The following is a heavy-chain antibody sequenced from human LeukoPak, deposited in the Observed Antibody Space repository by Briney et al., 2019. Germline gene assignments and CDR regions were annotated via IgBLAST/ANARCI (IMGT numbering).Heavy chain of an antibody. D-gene: IGHD6-19*01. CDR3: AGGQWLVWGVY. Sequence: SETLSLTCTVSGDSISSYYWSWNRQPPGKGLEWIGYTYYSGSTNYNPSLKSRVTISVDTSKNQLSLKLSSVTVADTAVYYCAGGQWLVWGVYCGQGTLVTVSS. CDR1: GDSISSYY. CDR2: TYYSGST. J-gene: IGHJ4*02. V-gene: IGHV4-59*12.